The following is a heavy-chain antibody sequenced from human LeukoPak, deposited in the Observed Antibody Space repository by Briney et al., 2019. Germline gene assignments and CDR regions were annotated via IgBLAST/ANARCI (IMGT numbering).Heavy chain of an antibody. J-gene: IGHJ4*02. CDR3: ARVTAVKLDY. CDR1: GGSFSGYY. V-gene: IGHV4-34*01. CDR2: INHSGST. D-gene: IGHD5-18*01. Sequence: SETLSLTCAVYGGSFSGYYWSWIHQPPGKGLEWIGEINHSGSTNYNPSLKSRVTISVDTSKNQFSLKLSSVTAADTAVYYCARVTAVKLDYWGQGTLVTVSS.